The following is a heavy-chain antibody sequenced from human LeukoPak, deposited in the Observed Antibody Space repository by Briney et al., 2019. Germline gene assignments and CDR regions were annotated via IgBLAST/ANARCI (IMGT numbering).Heavy chain of an antibody. CDR3: ANSGNYYDRSGHEY. J-gene: IGHJ4*02. Sequence: GGSLRLSCAASGFTFTSYAMSWVRRAPGKGLEWVSGISGTGVETFYADSVKGRFTISRDNSKNALYLQMSSLRAEDTALYYCANSGNYYDRSGHEYWGQGTLVTVSS. V-gene: IGHV3-23*01. D-gene: IGHD3-22*01. CDR2: ISGTGVET. CDR1: GFTFTSYA.